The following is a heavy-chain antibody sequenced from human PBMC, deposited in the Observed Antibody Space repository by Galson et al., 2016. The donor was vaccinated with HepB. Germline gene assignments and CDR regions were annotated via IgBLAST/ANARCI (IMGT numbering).Heavy chain of an antibody. Sequence: SLRLSCAASGFSISSYSMNWVRQAPGKGLEWVSYISTGSTTIYYADSVKGRFTISRDNPKNSVYLQMTSLRAEDTALYYCARVFGADYGGIWYSDLWGRGTLVTVSS. CDR2: ISTGSTTI. J-gene: IGHJ2*01. D-gene: IGHD4-23*01. V-gene: IGHV3-48*04. CDR3: ARVFGADYGGIWYSDL. CDR1: GFSISSYS.